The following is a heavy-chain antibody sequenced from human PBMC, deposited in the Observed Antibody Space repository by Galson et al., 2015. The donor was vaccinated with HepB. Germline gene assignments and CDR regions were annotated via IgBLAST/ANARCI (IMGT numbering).Heavy chain of an antibody. Sequence: SLRLSCAASGFTFSSYAMSWVRQAPGKGLEWVSAISGSGGSTYYADSVKGRFTISRDNAKNSLYLQMNSLRAEDTAVYYCARGGQRLSTPGGYYYGMDVWGQGTTVTVSS. CDR2: ISGSGGST. V-gene: IGHV3-23*01. J-gene: IGHJ6*02. D-gene: IGHD6-25*01. CDR1: GFTFSSYA. CDR3: ARGGQRLSTPGGYYYGMDV.